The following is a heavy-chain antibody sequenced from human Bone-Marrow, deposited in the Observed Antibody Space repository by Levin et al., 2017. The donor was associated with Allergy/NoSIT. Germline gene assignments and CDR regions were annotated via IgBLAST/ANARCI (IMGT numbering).Heavy chain of an antibody. V-gene: IGHV4-39*01. Sequence: SETLSLTCTVSGGSITSSRYHWGWIRQSPGKGLEWIGSIYYSGTIYYNPSLKSPVTISVDTSKNQFSLKLTSVTAADTAIYYCARLTIRGLADYWGLGILVTVSS. CDR3: ARLTIRGLADY. CDR1: GGSITSSRYH. CDR2: IYYSGTI. J-gene: IGHJ4*02. D-gene: IGHD3-3*01.